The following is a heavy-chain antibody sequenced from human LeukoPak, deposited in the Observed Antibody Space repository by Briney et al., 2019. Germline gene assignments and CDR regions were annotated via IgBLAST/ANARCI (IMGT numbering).Heavy chain of an antibody. D-gene: IGHD2-2*01. CDR2: ITWNSGSI. CDR3: AKGYCSSISCSYLDL. V-gene: IGHV3-9*03. J-gene: IGHJ2*01. Sequence: GGSLRLSCAASGFTFDDYAMHWVRQAPGKGLEWVSGITWNSGSIDYADSVKGRFTISRDNAKNSLYLQMNSLRAEDMALYYCAKGYCSSISCSYLDLWGRGTVVTVSS. CDR1: GFTFDDYA.